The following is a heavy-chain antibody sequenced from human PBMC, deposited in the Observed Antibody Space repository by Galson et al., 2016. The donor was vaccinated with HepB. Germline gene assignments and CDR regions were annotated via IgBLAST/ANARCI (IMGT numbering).Heavy chain of an antibody. CDR2: DSMDGRRK. V-gene: IGHV3-30*03. CDR1: GFTFSNYG. Sequence: SLRLSCAASGFTFSNYGMHWVRQAPGKGLEWVAADSMDGRRKFYADSVKGRFTISRDNSNSMLFLQMSSLRADDTAVYYCARRHEYCPPVGCSVDNWGQGTLVSVSS. CDR3: ARRHEYCPPVGCSVDN. D-gene: IGHD2/OR15-2a*01. J-gene: IGHJ4*02.